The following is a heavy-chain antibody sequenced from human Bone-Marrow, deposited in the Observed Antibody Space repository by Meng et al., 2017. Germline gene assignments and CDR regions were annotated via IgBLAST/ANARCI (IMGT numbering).Heavy chain of an antibody. Sequence: QVQLQESGSGLVKPSQTLSLTCTVSGGSISSGGYYWSWIRQHPGKGLEWIGYIYHSGSTYYNPSLKSRVTISVDTSKNQFSLKLSSVTAADTAVYYCARDRNDNGSHYFDYWGQGTLVTVSS. CDR1: GGSISSGGYY. D-gene: IGHD4-17*01. J-gene: IGHJ4*02. V-gene: IGHV4-31*03. CDR2: IYHSGST. CDR3: ARDRNDNGSHYFDY.